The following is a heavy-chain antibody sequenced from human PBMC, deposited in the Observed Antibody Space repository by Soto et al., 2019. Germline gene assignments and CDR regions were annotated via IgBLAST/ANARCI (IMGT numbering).Heavy chain of an antibody. CDR1: GFTFSSYW. V-gene: IGHV3-7*01. CDR3: ARDSESMSIFGVVIMIYWYFDL. CDR2: IKQDGSEK. J-gene: IGHJ2*01. Sequence: GGSLRLSCAASGFTFSSYWMSWVRQAPGKGLEWVANIKQDGSEKYYVDSVKGRFTISRDNAKNSLYLQMNSLRAEDTAVYYCARDSESMSIFGVVIMIYWYFDLWGRGTLVTVSS. D-gene: IGHD3-3*02.